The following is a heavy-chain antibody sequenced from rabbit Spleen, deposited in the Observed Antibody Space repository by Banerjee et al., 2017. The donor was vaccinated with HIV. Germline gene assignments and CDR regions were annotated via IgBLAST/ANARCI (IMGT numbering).Heavy chain of an antibody. V-gene: IGHV1S7*01. CDR1: GFTLSSYY. J-gene: IGHJ6*01. CDR3: ARETGSSVGSWGMDV. CDR2: IGPVFGIT. Sequence: HLKESGGGLVQPGGSLKLSCTASGFTLSSYYMNWVRQAPGKGLEWIGYIGPVFGITCDANWVNGGCAMSSDNAQNTGEVQMNSLTAADAATEFCARETGSSVGSWGMDVWGQGTLVTVS. D-gene: IGHD8-1*01.